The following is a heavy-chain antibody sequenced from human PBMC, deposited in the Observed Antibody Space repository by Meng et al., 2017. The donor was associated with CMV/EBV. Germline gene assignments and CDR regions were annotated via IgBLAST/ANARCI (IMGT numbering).Heavy chain of an antibody. CDR2: IYHSGST. CDR3: ARDQLTGMDV. Sequence: SETLSLTCTVSGYSISSGYYWGWIRQPPGKGLEWIGSIYHSGSTYYNPSLKSRVTISVDTSKNQSSLKLSSVTAADTAVYYCARDQLTGMDVWGQGTTVTVSS. CDR1: GYSISSGYY. J-gene: IGHJ6*02. V-gene: IGHV4-38-2*02. D-gene: IGHD2-2*01.